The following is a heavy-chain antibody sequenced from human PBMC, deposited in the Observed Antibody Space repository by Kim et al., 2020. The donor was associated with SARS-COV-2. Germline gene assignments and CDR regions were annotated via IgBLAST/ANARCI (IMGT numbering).Heavy chain of an antibody. D-gene: IGHD2-21*02. CDR3: AGDDGMTASFDY. Sequence: YTDSVKGRFTISRDNSKNTLYLQMDSLRAEDTAVYYCAGDDGMTASFDYWGQGTLVTVSS. J-gene: IGHJ4*02. V-gene: IGHV3-30*10.